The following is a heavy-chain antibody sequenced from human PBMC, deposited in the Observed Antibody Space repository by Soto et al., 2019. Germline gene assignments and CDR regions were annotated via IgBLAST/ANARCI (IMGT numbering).Heavy chain of an antibody. D-gene: IGHD2-15*01. CDR3: VKNRGGGSYTNCSVAS. CDR2: IHGDGDYT. CDR1: GFTFSCCA. J-gene: IGHJ2*01. V-gene: IGHV3-23*01. Sequence: EVQLLDSGGGLVQPGGSLRLSCAASGFTFSCCAMSWVRQAPGKGLEWVSTIHGDGDYTQYTDSVKGRFTISRDNSRNTLYLQMDSLRGDDTAVYYCVKNRGGGSYTNCSVASWCRGTLVTVSS.